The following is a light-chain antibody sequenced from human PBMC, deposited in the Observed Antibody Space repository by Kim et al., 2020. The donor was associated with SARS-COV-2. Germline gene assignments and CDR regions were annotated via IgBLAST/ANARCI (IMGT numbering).Light chain of an antibody. CDR1: RNDVGGYNI. V-gene: IGLV2-11*01. CDR3: CSYSGTDTGV. J-gene: IGLJ1*01. Sequence: SVTISCPEARNDVGGYNIVSWYQQHPDKVPKLIIYDVSERPSGVPDRFSGSKSGNTASLTISGLQAEDEADYYCCSYSGTDTGVFGTGTKVTVL. CDR2: DVS.